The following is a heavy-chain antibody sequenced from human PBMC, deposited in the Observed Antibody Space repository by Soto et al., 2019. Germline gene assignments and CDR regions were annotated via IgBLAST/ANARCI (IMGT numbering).Heavy chain of an antibody. CDR3: ARAGGAREMALDLDY. D-gene: IGHD3-10*01. V-gene: IGHV4-39*07. CDR2: IYYSGST. Sequence: PSETLSLTCTVSGGSISSSSYYWGWIRQPPGKGLEWIGSIYYSGSTYYNPSLKSRVTMSVDTSKNQFSLKLNSVTAADTAVYYCARAGGAREMALDLDYWGQGTLVTVSS. CDR1: GGSISSSSYY. J-gene: IGHJ4*02.